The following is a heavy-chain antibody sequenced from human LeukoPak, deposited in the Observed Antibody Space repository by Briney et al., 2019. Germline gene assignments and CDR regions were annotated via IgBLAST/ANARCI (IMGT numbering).Heavy chain of an antibody. CDR3: ARDVYDSGRGAFDI. CDR1: GATFTSYW. J-gene: IGHJ3*02. D-gene: IGHD3-10*01. V-gene: IGHV3-7*01. Sequence: GGSLRLSCTASGATFTSYWMNWVRQAPGKGLEWVANIKPDGSDKYYVDSVKGRFTISRDNAKNSLFLQMNSLRAEDTAVYYCARDVYDSGRGAFDILGQGTMVTVSS. CDR2: IKPDGSDK.